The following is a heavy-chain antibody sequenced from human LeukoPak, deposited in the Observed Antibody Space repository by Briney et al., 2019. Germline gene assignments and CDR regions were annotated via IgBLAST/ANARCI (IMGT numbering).Heavy chain of an antibody. Sequence: SQSPSLTRAISGDSVSSNSAAGNWFRQSPSRGLEWLGRTYYRSKRYNDYAASVKSRITINPDTSKSQFSLQLNSVTPEDTAVYYCARDPGLLGTYYYYGMDVWGQGTTVTVSS. CDR2: TYYRSKRYN. CDR1: GDSVSSNSAA. J-gene: IGHJ6*02. V-gene: IGHV6-1*01. D-gene: IGHD1-26*01. CDR3: ARDPGLLGTYYYYGMDV.